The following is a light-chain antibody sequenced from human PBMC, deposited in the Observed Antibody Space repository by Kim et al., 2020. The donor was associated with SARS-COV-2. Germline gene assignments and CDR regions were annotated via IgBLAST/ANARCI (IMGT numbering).Light chain of an antibody. Sequence: ASVGDRVTITCRASQGISNYLAWYQQNPGKVPKLLIYAASTLQSGVPSRFSGSGSGTDFTLTISSLQPEDVATYYCQKYNSAPQTFGQGTRLEIK. J-gene: IGKJ5*01. CDR3: QKYNSAPQT. CDR2: AAS. V-gene: IGKV1-27*01. CDR1: QGISNY.